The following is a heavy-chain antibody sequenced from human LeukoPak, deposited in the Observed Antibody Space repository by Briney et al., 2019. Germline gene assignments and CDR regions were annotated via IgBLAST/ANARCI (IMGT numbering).Heavy chain of an antibody. CDR3: ARDSARDKWNAFDY. J-gene: IGHJ4*02. Sequence: TSVKVSCKASGFTYTSSAVQWVRQARGQRLEWIGWIVVGSGNTNYAQKFQERVTITRDMSTSTAYMELSSLRSEGTAVYYCARDSARDKWNAFDYWGQGTLVTVSS. CDR2: IVVGSGNT. CDR1: GFTYTSSA. V-gene: IGHV1-58*01. D-gene: IGHD1-1*01.